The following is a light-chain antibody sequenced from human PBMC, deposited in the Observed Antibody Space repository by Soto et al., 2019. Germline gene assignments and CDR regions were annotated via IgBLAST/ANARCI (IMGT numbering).Light chain of an antibody. CDR3: CSYAGTYVYV. CDR2: DVS. V-gene: IGLV2-11*01. Sequence: QSVLTQPRSVSGSPGQSVTVSCTGTSSDVGGYEFVSWYQQHPGKAPKLVIYDVSKRPSGVPDRFSGSKSGNTASLTISGLQTEDEAVYFCCSYAGTYVYVFGTGTKVTVL. CDR1: SSDVGGYEF. J-gene: IGLJ1*01.